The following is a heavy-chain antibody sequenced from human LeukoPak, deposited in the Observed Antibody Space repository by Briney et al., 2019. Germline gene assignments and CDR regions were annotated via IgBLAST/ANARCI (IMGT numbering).Heavy chain of an antibody. CDR1: GYSISSGYY. D-gene: IGHD3-10*02. J-gene: IGHJ5*02. CDR3: ASMSEGSWFDP. Sequence: SETLSLTCIVSGYSISSGYYWGWIRQPPGKGLEWIGSVYHSGSTDYNPSLKSRVTISVDTSKNQFSLKLSSVTAADTAVYYCASMSEGSWFDPWGQGTLVTVSS. CDR2: VYHSGST. V-gene: IGHV4-38-2*02.